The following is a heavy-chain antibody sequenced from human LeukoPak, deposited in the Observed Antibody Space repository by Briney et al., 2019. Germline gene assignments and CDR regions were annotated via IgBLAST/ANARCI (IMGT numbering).Heavy chain of an antibody. V-gene: IGHV3-30*04. CDR2: VEADGKNM. Sequence: PGGSLRLSCAASGFTFSHSIMHWVRQVPGRGLEWVAVVEADGKNMHYADSVKGRFTISRDNSNNSLSLQMNSLSAEDTAVYYCARARGRWHLLPLDFWGQGTLVTVSS. CDR3: ARARGRWHLLPLDF. CDR1: GFTFSHSI. D-gene: IGHD1-26*01. J-gene: IGHJ4*02.